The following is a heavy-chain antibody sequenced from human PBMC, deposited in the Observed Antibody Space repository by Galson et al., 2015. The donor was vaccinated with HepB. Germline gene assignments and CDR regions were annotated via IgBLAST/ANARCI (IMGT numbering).Heavy chain of an antibody. CDR3: ASRGVEGATDDFDY. CDR1: GYTFTSYA. Sequence: SVKVSCKASGYTFTSYAMNWVRQAPGQGLEWMGWINTNTGNPTYAQGFTGRFVFSLDTSVSTAYLQISSLKAEDTAVYYCASRGVEGATDDFDYWDQGTLVTVSS. CDR2: INTNTGNP. D-gene: IGHD1-26*01. J-gene: IGHJ4*02. V-gene: IGHV7-4-1*02.